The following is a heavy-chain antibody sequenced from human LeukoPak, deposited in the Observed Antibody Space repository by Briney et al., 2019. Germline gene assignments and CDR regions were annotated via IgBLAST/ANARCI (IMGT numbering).Heavy chain of an antibody. J-gene: IGHJ4*02. CDR2: INPSGGST. CDR3: ARDREIPGYGDYIGLFDY. CDR1: GYTFTSYY. Sequence: GASVKVSCKASGYTFTSYYMHWVRQAPGQGLEWMGIINPSGGSTSYAQKFQGRVTMTRDTSTSTVYMELSSLRSEDTAVYYCARDREIPGYGDYIGLFDYWGQGTLVTVSS. V-gene: IGHV1-46*01. D-gene: IGHD4-17*01.